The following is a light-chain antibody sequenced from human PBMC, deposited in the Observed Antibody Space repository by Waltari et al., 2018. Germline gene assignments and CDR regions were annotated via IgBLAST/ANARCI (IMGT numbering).Light chain of an antibody. V-gene: IGKV1-39*01. CDR1: ESLGSY. CDR2: TAS. J-gene: IGKJ2*01. Sequence: DIQMTQSPSSLSASVGDTVTIPCRAAESLGSYLSWYQQKPGKAPKLLIYTASSLETGVPSRFSGSGSGTDFTLTISSLQPEDSATYYCQQSYSALGYTYGQGTKREIK. CDR3: QQSYSALGYT.